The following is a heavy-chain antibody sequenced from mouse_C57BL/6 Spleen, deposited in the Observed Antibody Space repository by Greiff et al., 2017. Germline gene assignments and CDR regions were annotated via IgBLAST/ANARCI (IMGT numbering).Heavy chain of an antibody. D-gene: IGHD1-1*01. J-gene: IGHJ2*01. CDR1: GYTFTSYW. CDR3: ARSDSYGSSHY. Sequence: VQLQQPGAELVRPGSSVKLSCKASGYTFTSYWMDWVKQRPGQGLEWIGNIYPSDSETHYNQKFKDKATLTVDKSSRTAYMQLSSLTSEDSAVYYCARSDSYGSSHYWGQGTTLTVSS. CDR2: IYPSDSET. V-gene: IGHV1-61*01.